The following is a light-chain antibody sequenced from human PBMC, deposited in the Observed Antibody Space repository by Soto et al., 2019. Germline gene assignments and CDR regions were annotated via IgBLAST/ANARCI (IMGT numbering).Light chain of an antibody. CDR2: EVT. Sequence: QSALTQPPSASGSPGQSVTISCTGTSSDLGSYVSWYQQHPGKAPKLIIYEVTQRPSGVPDRFSGSKSGNTASLTVSRLQTEDEADYYCSSNAGSNTLRVFGGGTKLTVL. V-gene: IGLV2-8*01. CDR3: SSNAGSNTLRV. CDR1: SSDLGSY. J-gene: IGLJ3*02.